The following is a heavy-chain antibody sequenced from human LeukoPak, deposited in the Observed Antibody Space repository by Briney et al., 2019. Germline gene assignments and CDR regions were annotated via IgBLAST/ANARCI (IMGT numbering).Heavy chain of an antibody. J-gene: IGHJ3*02. D-gene: IGHD3-16*01. Sequence: GGSLRLSCAASGFIFSTYGMHWVRQAPGKGLEWVAVISYDGSTKYNVDSVKGRFTISRDNSKNTLYLQMNSLRAEDTAVYYCAKDTYGQGNSNDAFDIWGQGTMVTVSS. CDR3: AKDTYGQGNSNDAFDI. V-gene: IGHV3-30*18. CDR2: ISYDGSTK. CDR1: GFIFSTYG.